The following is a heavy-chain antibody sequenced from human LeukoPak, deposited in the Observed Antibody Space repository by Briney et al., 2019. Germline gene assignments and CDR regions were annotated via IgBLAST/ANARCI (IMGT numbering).Heavy chain of an antibody. CDR2: ISDYNGHT. J-gene: IGHJ4*02. Sequence: GASVKVSCKASGYTFTGYGISWVRQAPGQGLEWMGWISDYNGHTNFAQKLQGRVTMTTDTSTNTAYMELRSLLSDDTAVYYCVRDRYGTGSYDYWGQGTLVAVSS. CDR1: GYTFTGYG. V-gene: IGHV1-18*01. CDR3: VRDRYGTGSYDY. D-gene: IGHD3-10*01.